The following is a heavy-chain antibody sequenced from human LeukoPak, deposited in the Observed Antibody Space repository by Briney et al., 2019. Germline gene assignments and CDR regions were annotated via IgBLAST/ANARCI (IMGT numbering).Heavy chain of an antibody. CDR3: ARQTPVRILRYFDSRGPAWFDP. D-gene: IGHD3-9*01. J-gene: IGHJ5*02. Sequence: PSETLSLTCTVSGGSISSYYWSRIRQPPGKGLEWIGYIYYSGSTNYNPSLKSRVTISVDTSKNQFSLKLSSVTAADTAVYYCARQTPVRILRYFDSRGPAWFDPWGQGTLVTVSS. CDR1: GGSISSYY. V-gene: IGHV4-59*08. CDR2: IYYSGST.